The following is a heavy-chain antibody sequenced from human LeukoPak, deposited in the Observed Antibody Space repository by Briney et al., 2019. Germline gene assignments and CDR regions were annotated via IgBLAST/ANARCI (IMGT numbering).Heavy chain of an antibody. Sequence: GGSLRLSCAASGFTFSSYAMHWVRQAPGKGLEWVAVISYDGSNKYYADSVKGRFTISRDNSKNTLYPQMNSLRAEDTAVYYCARSPGPHCGGDCYRFDYWGQGTLVTVS. D-gene: IGHD2-21*02. CDR1: GFTFSSYA. CDR2: ISYDGSNK. V-gene: IGHV3-30*01. CDR3: ARSPGPHCGGDCYRFDY. J-gene: IGHJ4*02.